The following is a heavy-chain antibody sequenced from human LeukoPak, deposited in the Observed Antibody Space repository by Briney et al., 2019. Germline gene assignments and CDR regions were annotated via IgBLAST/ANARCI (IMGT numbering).Heavy chain of an antibody. Sequence: TPGGSLRLSCAASGFTFSSYAMSWVRQAPGKGLEWVGRIKSKTDGGTTDYAAPVKGRFTISRDDSKNTLYLQMNSLKTEDTAVYYCTTPYYYGSGMDYYYGMDVWGQGTTVTVSS. J-gene: IGHJ6*02. D-gene: IGHD3-10*01. CDR1: GFTFSSYA. CDR2: IKSKTDGGTT. CDR3: TTPYYYGSGMDYYYGMDV. V-gene: IGHV3-15*01.